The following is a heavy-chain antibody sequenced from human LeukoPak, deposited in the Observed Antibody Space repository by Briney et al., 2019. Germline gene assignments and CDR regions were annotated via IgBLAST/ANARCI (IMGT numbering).Heavy chain of an antibody. V-gene: IGHV1-2*02. CDR1: VYTFTVYY. CDR2: INPSTGGT. D-gene: IGHD3-10*01. J-gene: IGHJ4*02. CDR3: ARVGEYGSGSYLVY. Sequence: ASVKVSCKASVYTFTVYYIHWVRQAPGQGREWMGWINPSTGGTNYAQKFQGRVTMTRDTSISTAYMELSRLRSDDTAVYFCARVGEYGSGSYLVYWGQGTLVTVSS.